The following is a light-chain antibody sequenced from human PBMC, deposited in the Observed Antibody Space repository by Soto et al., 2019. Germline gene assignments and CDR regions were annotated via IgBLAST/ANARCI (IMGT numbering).Light chain of an antibody. J-gene: IGKJ1*01. V-gene: IGKV1-5*03. CDR1: QSISNW. Sequence: DIQMTQSPSTLSASVGDRFTITCRSSQSISNWLAWYQQRPGKAPKLLIYKASSLESGVPSRFSGSGSGTEFTLTISSLQPDDFATYYCQQYKTYSGTFGQGTKVDIK. CDR3: QQYKTYSGT. CDR2: KAS.